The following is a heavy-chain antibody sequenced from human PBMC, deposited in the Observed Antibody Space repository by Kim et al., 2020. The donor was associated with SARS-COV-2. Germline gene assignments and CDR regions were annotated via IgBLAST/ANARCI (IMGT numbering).Heavy chain of an antibody. CDR2: IYHSGST. J-gene: IGHJ6*02. V-gene: IGHV4-4*02. D-gene: IGHD6-19*01. CDR3: AREGLGIPVAGTTTTWGYYYYGMDV. CDR1: GGSISSSNW. Sequence: SETLSLTCAVSGGSISSSNWWSWVRQPPGKGLEWIGEIYHSGSTNYNPSLKSRVTISVDKSKNQFSLKLSSVTAADTAVYYCAREGLGIPVAGTTTTWGYYYYGMDVWGQGTTVTVSS.